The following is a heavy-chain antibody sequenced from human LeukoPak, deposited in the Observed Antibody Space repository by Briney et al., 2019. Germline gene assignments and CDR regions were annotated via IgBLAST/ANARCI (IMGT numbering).Heavy chain of an antibody. V-gene: IGHV1-46*01. CDR2: INPSGGST. J-gene: IGHJ6*03. Sequence: ASVKVSCKASGYTFTSYYMHWVRQAPGQGLEWMGIINPSGGSTSYAQKFQGRVTMTRDMSTSTVYMELSSLRSEDTAVYYCAREGNYGGNMWLSDYYYYYYMDVWGKGTTVTVSS. CDR3: AREGNYGGNMWLSDYYYYYYMDV. D-gene: IGHD4-23*01. CDR1: GYTFTSYY.